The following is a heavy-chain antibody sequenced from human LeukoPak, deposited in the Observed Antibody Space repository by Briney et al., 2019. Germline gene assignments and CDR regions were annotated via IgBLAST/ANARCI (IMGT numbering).Heavy chain of an antibody. Sequence: GGSLRLSCTASGFKFADAPMHWVRQPPGKGLEWIALITWGATDSYYADSVKGRFTISGDNSKNTLYLQMNSLRAEDTAVYYCAKGLNYYDTSGSDYWGQGTLVTVSS. CDR3: AKGLNYYDTSGSDY. J-gene: IGHJ4*02. V-gene: IGHV3-43*01. CDR2: ITWGATDS. D-gene: IGHD3-22*01. CDR1: GFKFADAP.